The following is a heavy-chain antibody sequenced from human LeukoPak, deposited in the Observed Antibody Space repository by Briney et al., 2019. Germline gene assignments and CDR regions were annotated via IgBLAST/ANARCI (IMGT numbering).Heavy chain of an antibody. CDR3: ARVGGLGTYYWFDP. V-gene: IGHV3-74*01. CDR2: INSDGTST. CDR1: GFTFSSYW. J-gene: IGHJ5*02. D-gene: IGHD3-10*01. Sequence: GGPLRLSCAASGFTFSSYWMHWVRQVPGKGLVWVSRINSDGTSTSYADSVKGRFIISRDNAKNTLYLQMNSLRAEDTAVYYCARVGGLGTYYWFDPWGQGTLVTVSS.